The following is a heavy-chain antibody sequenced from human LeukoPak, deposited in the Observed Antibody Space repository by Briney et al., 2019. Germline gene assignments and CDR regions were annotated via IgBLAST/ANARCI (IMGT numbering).Heavy chain of an antibody. CDR2: IYYSGST. D-gene: IGHD1-26*01. Sequence: SETLSLTCTVSGGSISSYYWSWIRQPSGKGLEWIGYIYYSGSTNYNPSLKSRVTISVDTSKNQFSLKLSSVTAADTAVYYCARRGGYGATYFDYWGQGTLVTVSS. V-gene: IGHV4-59*01. J-gene: IGHJ4*02. CDR1: GGSISSYY. CDR3: ARRGGYGATYFDY.